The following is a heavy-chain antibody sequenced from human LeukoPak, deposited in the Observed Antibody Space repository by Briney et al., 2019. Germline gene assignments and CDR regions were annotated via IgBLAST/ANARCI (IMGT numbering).Heavy chain of an antibody. V-gene: IGHV4-4*07. J-gene: IGHJ4*02. CDR3: ARGIADPYSFDS. D-gene: IGHD6-13*01. Sequence: PSETLSLTCTVSGGSINFHYWSWIRQPAGKGLEWIGRIYSTGSTSYSPSLKSRVTMSVDKSKNQFSLNLSSVTAADTAVYYCARGIADPYSFDSWGQGTLVTVSS. CDR1: GGSINFHY. CDR2: IYSTGST.